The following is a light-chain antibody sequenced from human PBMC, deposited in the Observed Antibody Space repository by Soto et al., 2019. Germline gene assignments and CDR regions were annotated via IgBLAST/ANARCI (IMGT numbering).Light chain of an antibody. J-gene: IGLJ1*01. Sequence: QSVLTQPRSVSGSPGQSVTISCTRASSDVGGYNYVSWYQQHPGKAPKLMIYDVSKRPSGVPDRFSGSKSGNTASLTISGLQTEDEADYYCCSYAGRYTYVFGTGTKVTV. CDR1: SSDVGGYNY. CDR3: CSYAGRYTYV. V-gene: IGLV2-11*01. CDR2: DVS.